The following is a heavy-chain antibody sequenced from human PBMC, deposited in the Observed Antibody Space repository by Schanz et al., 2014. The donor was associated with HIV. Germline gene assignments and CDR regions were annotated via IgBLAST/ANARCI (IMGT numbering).Heavy chain of an antibody. V-gene: IGHV3-21*01. CDR2: ISGGSGDK. CDR1: GITFDSYT. D-gene: IGHD3-10*01. CDR3: VRETPSGVDYFDY. Sequence: EVQVVDSGGGLVKPGGSLRLSCVVSGITFDSYTMNWVRQAPGKGLEWVSSISGGSGDKLYADSIKGRFTISRDNANNSVYLQMNSLRGEDTAVYYCVRETPSGVDYFDYWGQGTLVTVFS. J-gene: IGHJ4*02.